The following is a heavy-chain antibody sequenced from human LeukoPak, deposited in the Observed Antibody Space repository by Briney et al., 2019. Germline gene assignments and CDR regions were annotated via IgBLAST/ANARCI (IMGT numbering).Heavy chain of an antibody. J-gene: IGHJ4*02. V-gene: IGHV3-33*01. D-gene: IGHD1-26*01. CDR2: MWDDESNK. CDR1: GLTFSRHG. Sequence: GRSLRLSCATSGLTFSRHGMHWVRQAPGKGLEWVAVMWDDESNKYYADSVKGRFTISRDNSKNILYLQMNNLGAEDTAVYYCARGRGGTYPPGIYWGQGTLVTVSS. CDR3: ARGRGGTYPPGIY.